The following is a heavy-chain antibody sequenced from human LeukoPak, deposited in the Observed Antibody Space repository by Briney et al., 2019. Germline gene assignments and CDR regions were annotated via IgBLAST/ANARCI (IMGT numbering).Heavy chain of an antibody. D-gene: IGHD2-21*02. CDR3: IRGVVVTATSPDPFDI. V-gene: IGHV1-2*02. CDR2: VNPNSGGT. J-gene: IGHJ3*02. CDR1: GYTFTGYY. Sequence: ASVKVSCKASGYTFTGYYIHWLRQAPGQGLKWMGWVNPNSGGTKYAQKFQGRVTMTRDTSISTAYMELTSLTSDDRAIYYCIRGVVVTATSPDPFDIWGQGTMVTVSS.